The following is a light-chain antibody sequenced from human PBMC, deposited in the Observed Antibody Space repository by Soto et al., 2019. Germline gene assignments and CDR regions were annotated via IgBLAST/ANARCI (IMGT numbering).Light chain of an antibody. J-gene: IGKJ4*01. CDR1: RSVSSN. V-gene: IGKV3-15*01. Sequence: IVLTQSPGTLSLSPGERATLSCRASRSVSSNLAWYQQKPGQTPRLLIYDASTRATDIPARFGGSGSGTDFTLTISSLLSEDFAVYYCHQYYKWPLTFGGGTKVDIK. CDR2: DAS. CDR3: HQYYKWPLT.